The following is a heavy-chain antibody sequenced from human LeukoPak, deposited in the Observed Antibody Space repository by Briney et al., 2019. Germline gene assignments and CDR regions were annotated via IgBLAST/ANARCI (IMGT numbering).Heavy chain of an antibody. D-gene: IGHD3-3*01. CDR2: IYHSGST. V-gene: IGHV4-38-2*01. J-gene: IGHJ4*02. Sequence: SETLSLTCAVSGYSISSGYYWGWIRQPPGKGLEWIGRIYHSGSTYYNPSLKSRVTISVDTSKNQFSLKLSSVTAADTAVYYCATHNDFWSGYYAYYFDYWGQGTLVTVSS. CDR1: GYSISSGYY. CDR3: ATHNDFWSGYYAYYFDY.